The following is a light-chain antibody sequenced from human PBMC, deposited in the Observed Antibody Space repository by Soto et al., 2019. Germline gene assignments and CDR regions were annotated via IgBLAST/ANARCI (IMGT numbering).Light chain of an antibody. J-gene: IGKJ2*01. CDR2: GAS. V-gene: IGKV1-39*01. CDR3: QQSDSTPYT. CDR1: QSISFY. Sequence: DIPMTQSPSSLSASVGDRVTITCRASQSISFYLHWYQQKPGKAPNLLIYGASSLQSGVPSRFSGSGSGTEFTLTISSLQTEDFATYYCQQSDSTPYTFGQGTKLEIK.